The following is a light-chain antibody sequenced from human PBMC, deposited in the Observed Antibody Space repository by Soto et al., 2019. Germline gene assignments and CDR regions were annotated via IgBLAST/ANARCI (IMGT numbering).Light chain of an antibody. CDR1: SSDVGGYDY. CDR2: GVS. CDR3: SSYTSTAAYV. Sequence: QSALTQPASVSGSPGQSITISCTGTSSDVGGYDYVSWYQQHPGKAPKLMIYGVSNRPSGVSNRFSASKSGNTASLTISGLQVDDEADYYCSSYTSTAAYVIGTGTKVTVL. J-gene: IGLJ1*01. V-gene: IGLV2-14*03.